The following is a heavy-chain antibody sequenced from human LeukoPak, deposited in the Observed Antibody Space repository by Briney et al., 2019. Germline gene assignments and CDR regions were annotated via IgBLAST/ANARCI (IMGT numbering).Heavy chain of an antibody. J-gene: IGHJ3*02. Sequence: SETLSLTCTVSGGSISSYYWSWIRQPPGKGPEWIAYIYYSGSTNYNPSLKSRVTISVDTSKNQFSLKLSSVTAADTAVYYCARDLRGYHDAFDIWGQGTMVTVSS. CDR2: IYYSGST. D-gene: IGHD3-16*02. V-gene: IGHV4-59*01. CDR3: ARDLRGYHDAFDI. CDR1: GGSISSYY.